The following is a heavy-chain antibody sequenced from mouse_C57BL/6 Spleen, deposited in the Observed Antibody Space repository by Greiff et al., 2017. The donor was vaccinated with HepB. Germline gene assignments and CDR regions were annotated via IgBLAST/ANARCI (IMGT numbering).Heavy chain of an antibody. V-gene: IGHV1-61*01. Sequence: QVQLQQSGAELVRPGSSVKLSCKASGYTFTSYWMDWVKQRPGQGLEWIGNIYPSDSETHYNQKFKDKATLTVDKSSSTAYMQLSSLTSEDSAVYYCARRYDYDGYFDVWGTGTTVTVSS. CDR1: GYTFTSYW. CDR2: IYPSDSET. J-gene: IGHJ1*03. CDR3: ARRYDYDGYFDV. D-gene: IGHD2-4*01.